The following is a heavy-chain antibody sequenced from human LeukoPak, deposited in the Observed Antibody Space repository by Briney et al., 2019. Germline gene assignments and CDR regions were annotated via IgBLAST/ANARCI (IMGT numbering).Heavy chain of an antibody. Sequence: LSLTCTVSGGSMSSSAYYWSWIRQHPGKGLEWVSSISSSSSYIYYADSVKGRFTISRDNAMNSLYLQMKSLRAEDTAVYYCARDRGMATMCYFDYWGQGTLVTVSS. D-gene: IGHD5-24*01. CDR1: GGSMSSSAYY. CDR2: ISSSSSYI. V-gene: IGHV3-11*06. J-gene: IGHJ4*02. CDR3: ARDRGMATMCYFDY.